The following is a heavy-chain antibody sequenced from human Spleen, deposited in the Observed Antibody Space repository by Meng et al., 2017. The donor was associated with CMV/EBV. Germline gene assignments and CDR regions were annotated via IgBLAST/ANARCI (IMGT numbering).Heavy chain of an antibody. J-gene: IGHJ5*02. CDR2: IYSSGIT. V-gene: IGHV4-4*07. Sequence: QVQQPCAGPDLDNPSRALSSACPASGGSVTKYYWGWIRQSSGKGLDWLGRIYSSGITLYNPSFKSRVFMSVDTSKNQFTLKLSFVTAADTDVYYCARAEYYNWFDPWGQGTLVTVSS. CDR3: ARAEYYNWFDP. D-gene: IGHD1-14*01. CDR1: GGSVTKYY.